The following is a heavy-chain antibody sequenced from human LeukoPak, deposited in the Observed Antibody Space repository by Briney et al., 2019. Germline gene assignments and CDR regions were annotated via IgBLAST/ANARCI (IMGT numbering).Heavy chain of an antibody. V-gene: IGHV1-69*02. J-gene: IGHJ4*02. CDR3: ARMHYYDSSGYYFDH. CDR2: IIPILGIA. CDR1: GGTFSSYT. D-gene: IGHD3-22*01. Sequence: ASVKVSCKASGGTFSSYTISWVRQAPGQGLEWMGRIIPILGIANYAQKFQGRVTITADKSTSTAYMELSSLRSEDTAVYYCARMHYYDSSGYYFDHWGQGTLVTVSS.